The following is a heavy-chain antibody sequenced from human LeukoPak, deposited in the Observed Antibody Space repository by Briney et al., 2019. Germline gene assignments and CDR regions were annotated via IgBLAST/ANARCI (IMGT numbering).Heavy chain of an antibody. CDR1: GFTFSSYG. V-gene: IGHV3-7*03. Sequence: GGSLRLSCSASGFTFSSYGMQWVRQAPGKGLEWVANIKQDGSEKYYADSVKGRFIISRDNTKNALYLQMSSLRAEDTAIYYCARRYFDYWGQGTLVTVSS. CDR2: IKQDGSEK. J-gene: IGHJ4*02. CDR3: ARRYFDY.